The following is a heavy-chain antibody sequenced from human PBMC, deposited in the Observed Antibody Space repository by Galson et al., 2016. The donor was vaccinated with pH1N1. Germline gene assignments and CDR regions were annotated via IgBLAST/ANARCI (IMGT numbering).Heavy chain of an antibody. J-gene: IGHJ4*02. CDR2: ISVYDGKT. Sequence: SVKVSCKASGYDFINSGVNWVRQAPGQGLEWMGWISVYDGKTVYAEKVQGRVTMTHDTATNTVYMELSSLRSDDTAVYYCARRYYFDYWGQGTLVAVSS. CDR1: GYDFINSG. V-gene: IGHV1-18*04. CDR3: ARRYYFDY.